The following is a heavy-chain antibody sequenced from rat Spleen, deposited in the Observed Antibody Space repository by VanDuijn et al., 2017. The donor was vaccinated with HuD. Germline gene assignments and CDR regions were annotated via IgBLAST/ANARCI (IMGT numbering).Heavy chain of an antibody. D-gene: IGHD1-11*01. J-gene: IGHJ3*01. V-gene: IGHV5-27*01. CDR1: GFTFSNYY. Sequence: EVQLVESGGGLVQPGRSLKLSCAASGFTFSNYYMAWVRQAPTTGLEWVAYISTGGGSTYYRDSVKGRFTISRDNARSTLYLQMDSLRSDDTATYYCTTSETWFAYWGQGTLVTVSS. CDR3: TTSETWFAY. CDR2: ISTGGGST.